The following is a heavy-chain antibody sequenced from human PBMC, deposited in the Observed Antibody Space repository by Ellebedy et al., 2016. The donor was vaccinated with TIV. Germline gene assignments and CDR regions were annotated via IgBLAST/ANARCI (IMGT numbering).Heavy chain of an antibody. CDR1: GYNFATYW. CDR2: IFPLDSDT. D-gene: IGHD5-12*01. Sequence: GESLKISCKASGYNFATYWIGWLRQTPGKGLEWMGIIFPLDSDTRYSPSFQGQVTISADRTLNTAYLQWSSLRASDTAMYYCARSLAGYGYIDSWGQGTPVNVSS. CDR3: ARSLAGYGYIDS. V-gene: IGHV5-51*01. J-gene: IGHJ4*02.